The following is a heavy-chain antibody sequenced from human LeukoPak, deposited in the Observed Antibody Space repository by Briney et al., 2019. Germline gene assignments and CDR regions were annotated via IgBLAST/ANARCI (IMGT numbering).Heavy chain of an antibody. CDR1: GGSFSGYY. CDR3: ARGRTTGTTTPFDY. J-gene: IGHJ4*02. Sequence: PSETLSLTCAVYGGSFSGYYWSWIRQPPGKGLEWIGEINHSGSTNYNPSLKSRVTISVDTSKNQFSLKLSSVTAADTAVYYCARGRTTGTTTPFDYWGQGTLVTVSS. D-gene: IGHD1-1*01. CDR2: INHSGST. V-gene: IGHV4-34*01.